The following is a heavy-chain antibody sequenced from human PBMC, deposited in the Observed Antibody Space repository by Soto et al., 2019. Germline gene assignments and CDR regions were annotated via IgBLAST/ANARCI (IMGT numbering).Heavy chain of an antibody. CDR3: ARDLGIVATIQISQNYYGMDV. CDR2: IWYDGSNK. V-gene: IGHV3-33*01. D-gene: IGHD5-12*01. CDR1: GFTFSSYG. J-gene: IGHJ6*02. Sequence: QVQLVESGGGVVQPGRSLRLSCAASGFTFSSYGMHWVRQAPGKGLEWVAVIWYDGSNKYYADSVKGRFTISRDNSKNTLYLKMNSLRDEDTAVYYCARDLGIVATIQISQNYYGMDVWGQGNTVTVSS.